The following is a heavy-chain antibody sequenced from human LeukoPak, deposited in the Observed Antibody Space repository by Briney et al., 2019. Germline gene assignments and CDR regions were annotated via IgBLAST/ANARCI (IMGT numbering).Heavy chain of an antibody. D-gene: IGHD2-15*01. J-gene: IGHJ4*02. CDR3: AREARFCSGNGCYPAFDY. CDR2: IIPIFGAT. Sequence: SVKVSCKASGGTFSSYAISWVRQAPGQGLEWMGQIIPIFGATNYAQQFLDRVTITADESTSTAYLELSSLRSEDTAVYFCAREARFCSGNGCYPAFDYWGQGTLVTVSS. V-gene: IGHV1-69*13. CDR1: GGTFSSYA.